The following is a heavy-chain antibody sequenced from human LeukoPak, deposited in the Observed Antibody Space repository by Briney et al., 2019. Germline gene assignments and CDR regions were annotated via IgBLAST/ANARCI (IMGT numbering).Heavy chain of an antibody. D-gene: IGHD6-6*01. CDR1: GYMFTRYV. J-gene: IGHJ4*02. Sequence: ASVKVSCKASGYMFTRYVMHWVRQAPGQRLEWMGWINAGNGNTKYSQKFQGRVTITRDTSASTGYMELSSLGSEDTAVYYCAREEHSSSSGFGYWGQGTLVTVSS. CDR3: AREEHSSSSGFGY. CDR2: INAGNGNT. V-gene: IGHV1-3*01.